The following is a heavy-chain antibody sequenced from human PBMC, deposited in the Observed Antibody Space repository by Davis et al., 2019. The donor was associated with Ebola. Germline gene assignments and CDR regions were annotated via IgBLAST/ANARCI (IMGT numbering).Heavy chain of an antibody. Sequence: GGSLRLSCAASGFTFSSYGMHWVRQAPGKGLEWMAVIWYDGSNKYYADSVKGRFTISRDNSKNSLYLQMNSLRAEDTAVYYCAGPLPYCSSTSCPGHYWGQGTLVTVSS. CDR3: AGPLPYCSSTSCPGHY. V-gene: IGHV3-33*01. CDR2: IWYDGSNK. J-gene: IGHJ4*02. D-gene: IGHD2-2*01. CDR1: GFTFSSYG.